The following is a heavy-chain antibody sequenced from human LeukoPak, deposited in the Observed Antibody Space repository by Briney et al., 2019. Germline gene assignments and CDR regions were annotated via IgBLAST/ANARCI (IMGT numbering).Heavy chain of an antibody. D-gene: IGHD3-3*01. J-gene: IGHJ6*03. CDR1: GGTFSSSA. CDR2: IIPIFGTA. CDR3: ARGHVLRFLEWSFNYYMDV. Sequence: SVKVSCKASGGTFSSSAISWVRQAPGEGLEWMGGIIPIFGTANYAQKFQGRVTITTDESTSTAYMELSSLRSEDTAVYYCARGHVLRFLEWSFNYYMDVWGKGTTVTVSS. V-gene: IGHV1-69*05.